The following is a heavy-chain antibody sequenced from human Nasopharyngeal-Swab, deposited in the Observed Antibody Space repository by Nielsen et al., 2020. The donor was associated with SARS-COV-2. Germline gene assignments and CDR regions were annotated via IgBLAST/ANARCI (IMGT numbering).Heavy chain of an antibody. CDR2: INHSGST. J-gene: IGHJ4*02. CDR3: ARGSRSGINNYSSGWYFFDY. Sequence: WIRQPPGKGLEWIGEINHSGSTNYNPSLKSRVTISVDTCNNQFSLKLSSVTAADTAVYYCARGSRSGINNYSSGWYFFDYWGQGALVTVSS. D-gene: IGHD6-19*01. V-gene: IGHV4-34*01.